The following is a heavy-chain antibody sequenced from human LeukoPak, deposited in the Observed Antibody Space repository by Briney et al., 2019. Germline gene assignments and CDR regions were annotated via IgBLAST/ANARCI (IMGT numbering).Heavy chain of an antibody. D-gene: IGHD4-23*01. J-gene: IGHJ4*02. CDR1: GFTFTTYW. Sequence: GGSLRLSCAASGFTFTTYWMSWVRQLPGRGLEWVANINQDGTEKYYVDSVKGRFTISRDNAKNSLDLQMNSLRVEDTAVYYCAKDPTYGGNPGYWGQGTLVTVSS. CDR3: AKDPTYGGNPGY. CDR2: INQDGTEK. V-gene: IGHV3-7*03.